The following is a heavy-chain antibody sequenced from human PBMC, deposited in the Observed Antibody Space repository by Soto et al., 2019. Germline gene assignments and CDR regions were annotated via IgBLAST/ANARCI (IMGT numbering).Heavy chain of an antibody. J-gene: IGHJ6*02. Sequence: SXKISFKASGYTXTGYYMHLVRQAPGQGLEWMGWINPNSGGTNYAQKFQGWLNITRDTSISTAYMELRRLRSDDTAVYYCARRLDDILTGYSYYYYYYGMDVWGQGTTGTVS. V-gene: IGHV1-2*04. CDR2: INPNSGGT. D-gene: IGHD3-9*01. CDR1: GYTXTGYY. CDR3: ARRLDDILTGYSYYYYYYGMDV.